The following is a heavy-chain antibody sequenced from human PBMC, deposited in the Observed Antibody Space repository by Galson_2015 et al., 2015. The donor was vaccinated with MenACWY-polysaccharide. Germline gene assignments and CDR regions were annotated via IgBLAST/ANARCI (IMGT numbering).Heavy chain of an antibody. CDR3: ARGGLPGAMDL. J-gene: IGHJ5*02. Sequence: LRLSCAASGFSFNNHWMNWVRQAPGKGLEWLANMNQDGSVKYYIDSVKGRFTISRDNAKNSLSLQMNRLRGDDTAVYYCARGGLPGAMDLWGQGTLVTVSS. CDR2: MNQDGSVK. D-gene: IGHD2-2*01. CDR1: GFSFNNHW. V-gene: IGHV3-7*01.